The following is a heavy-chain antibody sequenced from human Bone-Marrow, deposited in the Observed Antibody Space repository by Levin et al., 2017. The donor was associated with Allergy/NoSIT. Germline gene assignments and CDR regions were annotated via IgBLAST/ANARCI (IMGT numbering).Heavy chain of an antibody. V-gene: IGHV3-48*03. CDR2: ISSSGSTI. J-gene: IGHJ6*02. CDR3: ARPLGGYQLLFIPSGGMDG. D-gene: IGHD2-2*01. Sequence: GGSLRLSCAASGFTFSSYEMNWVRQAPGKGLEWVSYISSSGSTIYYADSVKGRFTISRDNAKNSLYLQMNSLRAEDTAVYYCARPLGGYQLLFIPSGGMDGWGQGTTVTVSS. CDR1: GFTFSSYE.